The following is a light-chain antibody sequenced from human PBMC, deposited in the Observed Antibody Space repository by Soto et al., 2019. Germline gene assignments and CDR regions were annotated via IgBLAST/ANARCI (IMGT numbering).Light chain of an antibody. CDR3: QQYGSSPLFI. CDR1: QSVSSSY. V-gene: IGKV3-20*01. Sequence: ESVLTQSPGTLSLSPGERATLSCRASQSVSSSYLAWYQQKPGQAPRLLIYGASSRATGIPDRFRGSGSGTDFTLTISRLEPEDFAVYYCQQYGSSPLFIFGPGTKVDIK. CDR2: GAS. J-gene: IGKJ3*01.